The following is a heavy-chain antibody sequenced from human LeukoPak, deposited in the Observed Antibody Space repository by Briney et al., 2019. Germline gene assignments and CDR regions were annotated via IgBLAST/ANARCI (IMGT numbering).Heavy chain of an antibody. D-gene: IGHD3-9*01. J-gene: IGHJ5*02. Sequence: PSETLSLTCTVSGGSIGSSSYYWGWVRQPPGKGLEWVGYMSYSGSTNYNPSLKSRVTISADTSKNQFSLKLSSMTAADTAVYYCARVVRYLNWFDPWGQGTLVTVSS. CDR1: GGSIGSSSYY. CDR3: ARVVRYLNWFDP. CDR2: MSYSGST. V-gene: IGHV4-61*05.